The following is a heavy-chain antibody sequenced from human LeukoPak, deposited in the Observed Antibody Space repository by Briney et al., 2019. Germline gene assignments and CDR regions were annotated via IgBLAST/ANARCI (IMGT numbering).Heavy chain of an antibody. V-gene: IGHV4-39*01. Sequence: SSETLSLTCTVSGGSISSSSYYLGWIRQPPGKGLEWIGSIYYSGSTYYNPSLKSRVTISVDTSKNQFSLKLSSVTAADTAVYYCAGLDDSSGYYYFDYWGQGTLVTVSS. CDR3: AGLDDSSGYYYFDY. CDR1: GGSISSSSYY. D-gene: IGHD3-22*01. J-gene: IGHJ4*02. CDR2: IYYSGST.